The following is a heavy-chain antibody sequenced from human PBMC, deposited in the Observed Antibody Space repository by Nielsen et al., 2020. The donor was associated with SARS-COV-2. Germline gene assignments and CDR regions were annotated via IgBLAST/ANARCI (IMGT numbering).Heavy chain of an antibody. Sequence: GGSLRLSCAASGFTFSGSAMHWVRQASGKGLEWVGRIRSKANSYATAYAASVKGRFTISRDDSKNTAYLQMNSLKTEDTAVYYCTRHVVVPAAARPYYYYMDVWGKGTTVTVSS. CDR3: TRHVVVPAAARPYYYYMDV. CDR2: IRSKANSYAT. D-gene: IGHD2-2*01. J-gene: IGHJ6*03. CDR1: GFTFSGSA. V-gene: IGHV3-73*01.